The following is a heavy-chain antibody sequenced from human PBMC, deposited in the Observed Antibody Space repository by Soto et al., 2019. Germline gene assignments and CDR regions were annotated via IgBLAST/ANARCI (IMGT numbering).Heavy chain of an antibody. Sequence: PSETLSLTCTVSGGSTSSYYWSWIRQPPGKGLEWIGYIYYSGSTNYNPSLKSRVTISVDTSKNQFSLKLSSVTAADTAVYYCASASQQFLASQSYYFDYWGKGTLVTVSS. CDR2: IYYSGST. CDR3: ASASQQFLASQSYYFDY. V-gene: IGHV4-59*01. J-gene: IGHJ4*02. D-gene: IGHD3-3*01. CDR1: GGSTSSYY.